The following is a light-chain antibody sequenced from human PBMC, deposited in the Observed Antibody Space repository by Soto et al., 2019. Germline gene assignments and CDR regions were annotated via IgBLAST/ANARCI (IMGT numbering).Light chain of an antibody. CDR1: QSVSSY. J-gene: IGKJ4*01. V-gene: IGKV3-11*01. Sequence: EIVLTQSPATLSLSPGERATLSCRASQSVSSYLAWYQQKPGQAPRLLIYDASNRATGIPARFSGSGSGTGFTLTITSLEPEAFAVYYCQQRSNWPSTFGGGTKVEIK. CDR2: DAS. CDR3: QQRSNWPST.